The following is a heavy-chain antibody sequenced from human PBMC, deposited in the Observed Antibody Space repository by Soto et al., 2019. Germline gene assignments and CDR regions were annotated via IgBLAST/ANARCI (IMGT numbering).Heavy chain of an antibody. Sequence: QLQLQESGPGLVKPSETLSLTCTVSGGSISSSSYYWGWIRQPPGKGLEWIGSIYYSGSTYYNPSLKRRVTISVDTSKNQCSLKLSSVTAADTAVYYCARQEDEYYYDSSGYFDYWGQGTLVTVSS. V-gene: IGHV4-39*01. CDR1: GGSISSSSYY. D-gene: IGHD3-22*01. J-gene: IGHJ4*02. CDR2: IYYSGST. CDR3: ARQEDEYYYDSSGYFDY.